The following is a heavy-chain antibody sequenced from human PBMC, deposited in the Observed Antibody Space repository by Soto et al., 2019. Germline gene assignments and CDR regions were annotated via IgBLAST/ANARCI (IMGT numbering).Heavy chain of an antibody. Sequence: SETLSLTCAVYGGSFSGYYWSWIRQPPGKGLEWIGEINHSGSTNYNPSLKSRVTISVDTSKNQFSLKLSSVTAADTAVYYCASLLRYCSSTSCPDYWGQGTLVTVSS. CDR1: GGSFSGYY. V-gene: IGHV4-34*01. D-gene: IGHD2-2*01. CDR2: INHSGST. J-gene: IGHJ4*02. CDR3: ASLLRYCSSTSCPDY.